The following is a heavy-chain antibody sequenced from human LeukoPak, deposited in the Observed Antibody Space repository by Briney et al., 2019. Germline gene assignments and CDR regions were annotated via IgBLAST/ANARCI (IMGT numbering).Heavy chain of an antibody. CDR3: ARYGNGAWLAHYSFDI. CDR1: GFALSNYW. D-gene: IGHD6-19*01. Sequence: GGSLRLSCAASGFALSNYWMSWVRQAPGKGLEWVANINQDGREKYFVDSVKGRFAISRDNAMNSLYLQMNSLRAEDTAVYYCARYGNGAWLAHYSFDIWGQGTMVTVSS. J-gene: IGHJ3*02. CDR2: INQDGREK. V-gene: IGHV3-7*01.